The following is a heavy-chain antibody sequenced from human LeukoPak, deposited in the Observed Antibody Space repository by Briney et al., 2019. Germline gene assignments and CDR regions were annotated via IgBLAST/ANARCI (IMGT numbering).Heavy chain of an antibody. Sequence: ASVKVSCKASRGTFSSYAISWVRQAPGKGLEWMGGFDPEDGETIYAQKLQGRVTMTTDTSTSTAYMELRSLRSDDTAVYYCAREYSSGWLTYDYWGQGTLVTVSS. CDR2: FDPEDGET. V-gene: IGHV1-18*01. D-gene: IGHD6-19*01. J-gene: IGHJ4*02. CDR3: AREYSSGWLTYDY. CDR1: RGTFSSYA.